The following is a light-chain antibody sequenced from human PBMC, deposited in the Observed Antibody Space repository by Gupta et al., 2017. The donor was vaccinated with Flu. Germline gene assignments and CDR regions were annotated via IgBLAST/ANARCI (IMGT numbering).Light chain of an antibody. J-gene: IGKJ2*01. CDR1: QSRRPRNGYTP. CDR2: LGS. V-gene: IGKV2-28*01. Sequence: VTPGEPASISCRTSQSRRPRNGYTPLHWYLQKPVQSPQLLLYLGSNPASGVPDRFTGSAPGSDFTLKVSRVEAEDVGVYYCRQSLQAPPTFGQGTKMELK. CDR3: RQSLQAPPT.